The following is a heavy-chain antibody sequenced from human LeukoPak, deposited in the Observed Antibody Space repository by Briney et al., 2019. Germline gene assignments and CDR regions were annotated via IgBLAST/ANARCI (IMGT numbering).Heavy chain of an antibody. Sequence: SETLSLTCAVYGGSFSGYYWSWIRQPPGKGLEWIGEINHSGSTNHNPSLKSRVTISVDTSKNQFSLKLSSVTAADRAVYYCATGLYGDHDYWGQGTLVTVSS. J-gene: IGHJ4*02. CDR3: ATGLYGDHDY. D-gene: IGHD4-17*01. CDR2: INHSGST. V-gene: IGHV4-34*01. CDR1: GGSFSGYY.